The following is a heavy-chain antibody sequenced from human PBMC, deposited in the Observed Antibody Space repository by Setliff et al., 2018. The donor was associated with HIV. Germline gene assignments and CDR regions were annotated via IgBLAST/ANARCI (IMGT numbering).Heavy chain of an antibody. Sequence: WASVKVSCKASGYTFTSYGISWVRQAPGQGLEWMGWISAYNGNTNYAQKLQGRVTMTTDTSTSTAYMELRSLRYDDTAVYYCARDVGNLIVVVAVDAFVIWGQGTMVTVSS. V-gene: IGHV1-18*01. CDR3: ARDVGNLIVVVAVDAFVI. CDR1: GYTFTSYG. D-gene: IGHD2-15*01. CDR2: ISAYNGNT. J-gene: IGHJ3*02.